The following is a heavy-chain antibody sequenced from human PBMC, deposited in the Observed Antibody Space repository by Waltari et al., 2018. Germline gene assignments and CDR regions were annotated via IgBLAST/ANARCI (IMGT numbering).Heavy chain of an antibody. J-gene: IGHJ1*01. D-gene: IGHD2-15*01. Sequence: QWYQRRVTITRDTSASTAYMELSSLRSEDTAVYYCARSTPLLFQHWGQGTLVTVSS. V-gene: IGHV1-3*01. CDR3: ARSTPLLFQH.